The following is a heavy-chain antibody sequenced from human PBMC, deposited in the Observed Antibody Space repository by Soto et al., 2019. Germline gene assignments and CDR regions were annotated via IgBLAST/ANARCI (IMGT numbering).Heavy chain of an antibody. CDR1: GFNFSSYA. Sequence: EVQLLESGGGLVQPGGSLRLSCAASGFNFSSYAMTWVRQAPGKGLEWVSAIRVGGGSTYYADSVKGRFTISRDNSKNTLSLQMNSLRAEDTAVYYCAKPVQHGPGYYYGMDVWGQGTTVTVSS. V-gene: IGHV3-23*01. CDR3: AKPVQHGPGYYYGMDV. J-gene: IGHJ6*02. CDR2: IRVGGGST.